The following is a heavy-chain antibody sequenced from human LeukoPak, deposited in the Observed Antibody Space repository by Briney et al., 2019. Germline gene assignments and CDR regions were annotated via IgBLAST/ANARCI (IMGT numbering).Heavy chain of an antibody. D-gene: IGHD3-10*01. CDR1: GFTFSSYS. CDR2: ISSSSSYI. Sequence: GGSLRLSCAASGFTFSSYSMNWVRQAPGKGLEWVSSISSSSSYIYYADSVKGRFTISRDNAKNSLYLQMNSLRAEDTAVYYCASNLWFGELFSFDYWGRGTLVTVSS. J-gene: IGHJ4*02. V-gene: IGHV3-21*01. CDR3: ASNLWFGELFSFDY.